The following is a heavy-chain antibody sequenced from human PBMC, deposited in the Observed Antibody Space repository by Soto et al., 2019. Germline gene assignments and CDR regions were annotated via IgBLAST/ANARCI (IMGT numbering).Heavy chain of an antibody. J-gene: IGHJ4*02. Sequence: PSETLSLTCAVSGDSISTSSFSWGWIRQPPGMGLEWIGSIDYRGNTYYNPSLKGRLTISVDTSKNQFSVKLNSVTAADTAVYYGVGSSDYYRLDDWGQGTLVTVSS. D-gene: IGHD3-22*01. CDR3: VGSSDYYRLDD. V-gene: IGHV4-39*01. CDR2: IDYRGNT. CDR1: GDSISTSSFS.